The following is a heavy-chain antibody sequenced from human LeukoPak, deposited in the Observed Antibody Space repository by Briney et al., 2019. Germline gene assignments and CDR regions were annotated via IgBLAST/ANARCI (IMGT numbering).Heavy chain of an antibody. J-gene: IGHJ4*02. CDR3: AKGSGGSCYSTGDY. CDR1: GFTFSTYA. D-gene: IGHD2-15*01. V-gene: IGHV3-23*01. CDR2: ICRGDATT. Sequence: GGSLRLSCAASGFTFSTYAMSWVRQAPGKGLEWVSVICRGDATTYYVDSVKGRFTIARDNSKNTLYLQMNSLRAEDTAVYYCAKGSGGSCYSTGDYWGQGTLVTVSS.